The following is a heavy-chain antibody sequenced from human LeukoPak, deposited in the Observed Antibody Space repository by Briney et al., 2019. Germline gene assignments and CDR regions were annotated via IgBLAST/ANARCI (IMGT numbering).Heavy chain of an antibody. CDR3: ARSELNDYFKY. CDR1: GGSISSSSYY. Sequence: SETLSLTCTVSGGSISSSSYYWGWIRQPPGKGLEWIGSIYYSGSTYYNPSLKSRVTISVDTSKNQFSLKLTSVTAADTAMYYCARSELNDYFKYWGQGILVTVST. J-gene: IGHJ4*02. V-gene: IGHV4-39*01. D-gene: IGHD1-7*01. CDR2: IYYSGST.